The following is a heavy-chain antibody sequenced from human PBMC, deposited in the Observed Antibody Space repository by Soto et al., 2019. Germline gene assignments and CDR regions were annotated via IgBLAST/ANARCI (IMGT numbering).Heavy chain of an antibody. D-gene: IGHD5-18*01. CDR2: INHSGRT. CDR1: GGSFSGYY. V-gene: IGHV4-34*01. CDR3: ADARYSYGLKYYMDV. J-gene: IGHJ6*03. Sequence: QVQLQQWGAGLLKPSETLSLTCAVYGGSFSGYYWSWIRQPPGKGLEWIGDINHSGRTNYNPSLKSRVTISVDTSKNQFSLTLSSVTAADTAVYYCADARYSYGLKYYMDVWGKGTTVTVSS.